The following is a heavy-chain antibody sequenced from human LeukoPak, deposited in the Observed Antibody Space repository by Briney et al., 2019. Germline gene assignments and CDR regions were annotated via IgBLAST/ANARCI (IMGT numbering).Heavy chain of an antibody. CDR3: ARLPSKLLLKYFDY. V-gene: IGHV4-34*01. J-gene: IGHJ4*02. CDR2: INHSGST. Sequence: SSETLSLTCAVYGGSFSGYYWSWIRQPPGKGLEWIGEINHSGSTNYNPSLKSRVTISVDTSKNQFSLKLSSVTAADTAVYYCARLPSKLLLKYFDYWGQGTLVTVSS. CDR1: GGSFSGYY.